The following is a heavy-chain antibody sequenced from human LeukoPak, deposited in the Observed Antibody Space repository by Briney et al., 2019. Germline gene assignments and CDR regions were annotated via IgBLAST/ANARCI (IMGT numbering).Heavy chain of an antibody. J-gene: IGHJ1*01. D-gene: IGHD1-26*01. CDR2: ISGSGVTT. Sequence: GGSLRLSCAASGFTFSDHAMSWVRQAPGKGLEWVSAISGSGVTTHYAGSVKGRFSISRDNSKNTLYLQMNSLRVEDTALYYCAKKVVVGATSPYSDFQDWGQGTLVTVSS. V-gene: IGHV3-23*01. CDR3: AKKVVVGATSPYSDFQD. CDR1: GFTFSDHA.